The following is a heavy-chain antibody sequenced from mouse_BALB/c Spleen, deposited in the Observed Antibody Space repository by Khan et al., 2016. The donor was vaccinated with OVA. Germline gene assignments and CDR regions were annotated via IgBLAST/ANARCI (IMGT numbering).Heavy chain of an antibody. CDR2: ILYSGST. J-gene: IGHJ2*01. CDR3: GRKGGRSGSDY. V-gene: IGHV3-1*02. CDR1: GYSITSGYS. Sequence: EVQLQESGPDLVKPSQSLSLTCTVSGYSITSGYSWHWIRQFPGNKLEWMAYILYSGSTNYNPSLKSRISITRDTSKNQFFLQLNSVTTEDTATYYCGRKGGRSGSDYWGQGTTLTVSS. D-gene: IGHD3-1*01.